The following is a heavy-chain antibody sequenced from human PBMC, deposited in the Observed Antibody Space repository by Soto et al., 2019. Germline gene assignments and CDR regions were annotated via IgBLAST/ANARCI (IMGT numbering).Heavy chain of an antibody. Sequence: ASGEGLLKASGYTFTSYGISWVRQAPGQGLEWMGWISAYNGNTNYAQKLQGRVTMTTDTSTSTAYMELRSLRSDDTAVYYCARVVVVPAAPDYWGQGTLVTVSS. CDR1: GYTFTSYG. V-gene: IGHV1-18*01. D-gene: IGHD2-2*01. CDR2: ISAYNGNT. CDR3: ARVVVVPAAPDY. J-gene: IGHJ4*02.